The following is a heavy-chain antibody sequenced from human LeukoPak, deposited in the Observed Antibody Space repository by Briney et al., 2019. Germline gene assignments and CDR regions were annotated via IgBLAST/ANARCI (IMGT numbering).Heavy chain of an antibody. CDR3: ARGSLSGSWFDP. V-gene: IGHV1-69*06. CDR1: GGTFSNYA. Sequence: SVKVSCKASGGTFSNYAISWVRQAPGQGLEWMGGIIPLFGTPNYAQKFQGRVTITADKSTSTAYMELSSLRSEDTAVYYCARGSLSGSWFDPWGQGTLVTVSS. J-gene: IGHJ5*02. CDR2: IIPLFGTP. D-gene: IGHD1-26*01.